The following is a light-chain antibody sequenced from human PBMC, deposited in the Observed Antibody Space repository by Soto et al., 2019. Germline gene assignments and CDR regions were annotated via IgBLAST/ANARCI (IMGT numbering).Light chain of an antibody. Sequence: EIVMTQSPATLSVSPGERATLSCRASQSVSTNLAWYQQKPGQAPRLLIYGASTRAPGIPARFSGSGSGTEFTLPISSLQSEDLAVYYCQQYDNWPPITFGQGTRLEIK. CDR2: GAS. CDR1: QSVSTN. V-gene: IGKV3D-15*01. J-gene: IGKJ5*01. CDR3: QQYDNWPPIT.